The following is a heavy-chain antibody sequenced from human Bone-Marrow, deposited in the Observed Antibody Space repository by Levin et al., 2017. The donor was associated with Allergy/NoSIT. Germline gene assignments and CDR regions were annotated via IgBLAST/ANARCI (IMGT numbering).Heavy chain of an antibody. CDR3: CITKYSSDGNFVDS. J-gene: IGHJ4*02. CDR1: GFTFSDYA. D-gene: IGHD1-14*01. CDR2: ISGDGSVT. Sequence: GESLKISCEASGFTFSDYAMSWVRQAPGQRLELISAISGDGSVTSIADSVKGRFTISRDNSKNLLFLHMTSLTAADTALFYCCITKYSSDGNFVDSWGQGALVTVTS. V-gene: IGHV3-23*01.